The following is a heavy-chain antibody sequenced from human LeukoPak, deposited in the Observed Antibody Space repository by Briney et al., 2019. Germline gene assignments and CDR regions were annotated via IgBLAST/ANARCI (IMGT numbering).Heavy chain of an antibody. D-gene: IGHD3-9*01. CDR3: ARVFGGYYDILTGYYNPYYFDC. Sequence: PGGSLRLSGAASGFTFSSYSMNWVRQAPGKGLEWVSSISSSSSYIYYADSVKGRFTISRDNAKNSLYLQMNSLRAEDTAVYYCARVFGGYYDILTGYYNPYYFDCWGQGTLVTVSS. J-gene: IGHJ4*02. CDR2: ISSSSSYI. V-gene: IGHV3-21*01. CDR1: GFTFSSYS.